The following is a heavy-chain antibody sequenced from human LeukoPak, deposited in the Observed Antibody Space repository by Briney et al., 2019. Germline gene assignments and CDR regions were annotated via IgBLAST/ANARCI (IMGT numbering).Heavy chain of an antibody. CDR3: AKIGGWTAFDY. CDR2: ISGSGGST. J-gene: IGHJ4*02. D-gene: IGHD6-19*01. V-gene: IGHV3-23*01. CDR1: GFTFSSYG. Sequence: GGSLRLSCAASGFTFSSYGMSWVRQAPGKGLEWVSTISGSGGSTYYADSVKGRLTISRDNSKNTLYLQMNSLRAEDTAVYYCAKIGGWTAFDYWGQGTLVTVSS.